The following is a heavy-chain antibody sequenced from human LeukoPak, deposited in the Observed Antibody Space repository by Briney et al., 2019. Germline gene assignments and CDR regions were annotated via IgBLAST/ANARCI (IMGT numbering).Heavy chain of an antibody. CDR3: ARDRCSGGSCHSDY. V-gene: IGHV4-34*01. CDR2: INHSGST. J-gene: IGHJ4*02. Sequence: PSETLSLTCAVYGGSFSGYYWSWIRQPPGKGLEWIGEINHSGSTNYNPSLKSRVTISVDTSKNQFSLKLSSVTAADTAVYCCARDRCSGGSCHSDYWGQGTLVTVSS. D-gene: IGHD2-15*01. CDR1: GGSFSGYY.